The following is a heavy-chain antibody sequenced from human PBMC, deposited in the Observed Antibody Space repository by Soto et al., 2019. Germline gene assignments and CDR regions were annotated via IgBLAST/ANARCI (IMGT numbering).Heavy chain of an antibody. D-gene: IGHD1-1*01. Sequence: GGSLRLSCGASGFTFSGYAMSWVRQAPGKGLEWVSAISGSGGSTYYADSVKGRFTISRDNSKNTLYLQMNSLRAEDTAVYYCAKEPNVGSGTNFYYYSYMDVWGKGTTVTVSS. CDR3: AKEPNVGSGTNFYYYSYMDV. CDR1: GFTFSGYA. V-gene: IGHV3-23*01. CDR2: ISGSGGST. J-gene: IGHJ6*03.